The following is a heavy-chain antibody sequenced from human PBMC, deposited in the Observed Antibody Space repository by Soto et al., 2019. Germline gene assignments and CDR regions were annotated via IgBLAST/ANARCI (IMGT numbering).Heavy chain of an antibody. CDR1: GFTFSNYG. D-gene: IGHD3-10*01. J-gene: IGHJ6*02. CDR3: ARDDEYSGNGMDV. CDR2: ILNDGSNR. Sequence: QVQLVESGGGVVQPGRSLTLSCAASGFTFSNYGMHWVRQAPGKGLEWVAVILNDGSNRYHADSVKDRFTISRDNSKNALYLQMNGLRTENTAMYYWARDDEYSGNGMDVWGQGTTVTVS. V-gene: IGHV3-33*01.